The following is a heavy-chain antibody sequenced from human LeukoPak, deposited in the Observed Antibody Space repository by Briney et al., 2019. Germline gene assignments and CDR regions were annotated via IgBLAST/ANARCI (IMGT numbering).Heavy chain of an antibody. CDR1: GGSISSGSYY. D-gene: IGHD3-16*01. Sequence: PSQTLSLTCTVSGGSISSGSYYWSWIRQPAGKGLEWIGRIYTSGSTNYNPSLKSRVTISVDTSKNQFSLKLSSVTAADTAVYYCARGPLGMGWDYFDYWGQGTLVTVSS. V-gene: IGHV4-61*02. J-gene: IGHJ4*02. CDR3: ARGPLGMGWDYFDY. CDR2: IYTSGST.